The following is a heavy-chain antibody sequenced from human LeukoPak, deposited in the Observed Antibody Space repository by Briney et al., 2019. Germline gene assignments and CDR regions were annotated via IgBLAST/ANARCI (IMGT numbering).Heavy chain of an antibody. CDR1: GFTFSSYG. Sequence: GGSLRLSCAASGFTFSSYGMHWVRQAPGKGLEWVSAISGSGGSTYYADSVKGRFTISRDNSKNTLYLQMNSLRAEDTAVYYCAKVALTMVRGVILFDPWGQGTLVTVSS. J-gene: IGHJ5*02. CDR3: AKVALTMVRGVILFDP. D-gene: IGHD3-10*01. V-gene: IGHV3-23*01. CDR2: ISGSGGST.